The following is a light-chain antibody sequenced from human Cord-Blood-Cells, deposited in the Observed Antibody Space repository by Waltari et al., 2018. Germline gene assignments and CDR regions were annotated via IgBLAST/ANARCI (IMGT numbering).Light chain of an antibody. CDR2: EGS. V-gene: IGLV2-23*01. CDR1: SSDVGSYNL. J-gene: IGLJ3*02. CDR3: CSYAGSRV. Sequence: QSALTQPASVSGSPGQSITISCTGTSSDVGSYNLVSWYQQHPGKAPKLMIYEGSKRSAGVSNRVSGSKSGNTASLTISGLQAEDEADYYCCSYAGSRVFGGGTKLTVL.